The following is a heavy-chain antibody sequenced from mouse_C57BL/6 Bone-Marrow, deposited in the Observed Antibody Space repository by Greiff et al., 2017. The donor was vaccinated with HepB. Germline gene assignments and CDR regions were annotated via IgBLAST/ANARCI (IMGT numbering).Heavy chain of an antibody. CDR1: GYTFTSYG. J-gene: IGHJ4*01. CDR2: IYPRSGNT. Sequence: LVESGAELARPGASVKLSCKASGYTFTSYGISWVKQRTGQGLEWIGEIYPRSGNTYYNEKFKGKATLTADKASSTAYMELRSLTSEDSAVYFYARWDPSMDYWGQGTSVTVSS. CDR3: ARWDPSMDY. D-gene: IGHD4-1*01. V-gene: IGHV1-81*01.